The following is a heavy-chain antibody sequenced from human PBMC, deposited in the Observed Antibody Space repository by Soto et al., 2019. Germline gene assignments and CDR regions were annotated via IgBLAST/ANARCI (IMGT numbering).Heavy chain of an antibody. D-gene: IGHD1-1*01. CDR3: ARCSWNDFRHYGMDV. Sequence: QVQLVQSGAEVKKPGSSVKVSCKASGGTFSSYAISWVRQAPGQGLEWMGGIIPIFGTANYAQKFQGRVTIAADEATSTASMELSSLGSEDKAVYYCARCSWNDFRHYGMDVWGQGTTVTVSS. J-gene: IGHJ6*02. V-gene: IGHV1-69*01. CDR2: IIPIFGTA. CDR1: GGTFSSYA.